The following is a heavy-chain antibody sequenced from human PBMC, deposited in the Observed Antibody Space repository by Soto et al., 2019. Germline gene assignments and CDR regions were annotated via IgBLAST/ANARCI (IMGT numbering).Heavy chain of an antibody. D-gene: IGHD1-26*01. J-gene: IGHJ4*02. CDR3: ARGDLLLADY. Sequence: PGESLKISCKGSGYSFTSYWIGWVRQMPGKGLEWMGIIYPGDSDTRYSPSFQGQVTISTDKSMNTAHLQWSSLRASDTAMYYCARGDLLLADYWGQGTLVTVSS. CDR2: IYPGDSDT. V-gene: IGHV5-51*01. CDR1: GYSFTSYW.